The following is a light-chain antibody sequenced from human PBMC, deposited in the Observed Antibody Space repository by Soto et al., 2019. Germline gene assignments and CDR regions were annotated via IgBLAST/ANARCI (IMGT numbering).Light chain of an antibody. J-gene: IGLJ1*01. CDR1: SSNIGGNS. V-gene: IGLV1-51*01. Sequence: VLTQPPSVSAAPGQKVTISCSGSSSNIGGNSVSWYQQLPGTAPKLLIYDDDKRPSGIPDRFSGSKSGTSATLGITGFQTGDEADYYCGSWDSSLSAYVFATGTKVTVL. CDR3: GSWDSSLSAYV. CDR2: DDD.